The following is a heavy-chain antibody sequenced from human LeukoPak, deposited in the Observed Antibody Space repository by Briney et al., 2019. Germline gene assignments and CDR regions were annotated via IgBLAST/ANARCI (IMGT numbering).Heavy chain of an antibody. CDR2: ISSSGGTT. D-gene: IGHD3-3*01. V-gene: IGHV3-23*01. Sequence: GGSLRLSCAASGFTFSSYAMGWVRQAPGKGLEWVSHISSSGGTTYYADSVKGRFTISRDNSKNTLFLQMNSLRAEDTAVYYCASREVGVVITRFDYWGQGTLVTVSS. CDR1: GFTFSSYA. J-gene: IGHJ4*02. CDR3: ASREVGVVITRFDY.